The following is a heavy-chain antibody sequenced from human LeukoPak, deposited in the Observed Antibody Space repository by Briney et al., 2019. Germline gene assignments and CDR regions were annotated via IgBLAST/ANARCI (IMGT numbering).Heavy chain of an antibody. Sequence: ASVKVSCKASGYTFTSYGISWVRQAPGQGLEWMGWISAYNGSTNYAQKLQGRVTMTTDTSTSTAYMELRSLRSDDTAVYYCARGFWSGYYTAEYFQHWGQGTLVTVSS. CDR2: ISAYNGST. V-gene: IGHV1-18*01. CDR3: ARGFWSGYYTAEYFQH. CDR1: GYTFTSYG. D-gene: IGHD3-3*01. J-gene: IGHJ1*01.